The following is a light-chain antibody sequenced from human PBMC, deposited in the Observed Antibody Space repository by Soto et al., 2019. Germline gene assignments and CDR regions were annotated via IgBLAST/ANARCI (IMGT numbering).Light chain of an antibody. CDR3: SSHTSGNTRV. J-gene: IGLJ1*01. V-gene: IGLV2-14*01. CDR1: SSDVGGYDY. CDR2: EVT. Sequence: QSALTQPASVSGSPGQSIAISCTGTSSDVGGYDYVSWYQQHPDKAPKLMIYEVTKRPSGVSSRFSGSKSGNTASLTISGLQPEDEADYYCSSHTSGNTRVFGSGTKVTVL.